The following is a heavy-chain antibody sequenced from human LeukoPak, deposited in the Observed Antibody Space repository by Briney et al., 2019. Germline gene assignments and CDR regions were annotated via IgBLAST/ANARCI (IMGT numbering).Heavy chain of an antibody. V-gene: IGHV1-8*01. Sequence: ASVKVSCKASGYTFTSYDINWVRQATGQGLEWMGWMNPNSGNTGYAQKFQGRVTMTRNTSISTAYMELSSLRSEDTAVYYCARYRYGSGSYLNWLDPWGQGTLVTVSS. CDR3: ARYRYGSGSYLNWLDP. J-gene: IGHJ5*02. CDR2: MNPNSGNT. D-gene: IGHD3-10*01. CDR1: GYTFTSYD.